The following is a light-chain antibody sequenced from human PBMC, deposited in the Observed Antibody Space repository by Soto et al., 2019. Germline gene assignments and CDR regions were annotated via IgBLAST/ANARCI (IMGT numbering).Light chain of an antibody. V-gene: IGKV1-9*01. CDR3: QQYGSSPYT. J-gene: IGKJ2*01. CDR1: QGINTD. CDR2: SAS. Sequence: DILLTQSPSSLSASVGDRVNITCRASQGINTDLAWYQQKPGKAPKSLIYSASSLQRGVPSRFSGSGSGTEFTLTINRLEPEDFALYYCQQYGSSPYTFGQGTKLEIK.